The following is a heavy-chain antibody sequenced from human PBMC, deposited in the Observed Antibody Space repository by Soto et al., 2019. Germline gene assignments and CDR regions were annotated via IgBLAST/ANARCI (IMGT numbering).Heavy chain of an antibody. J-gene: IGHJ4*02. CDR3: ARHGSY. CDR2: IYYGGST. CDR1: GGSISSGGYY. V-gene: IGHV4-39*01. Sequence: SETLSLTCTVSGGSISSGGYYWSWIRQHPGKGLEWIGNIYYGGSTYSNPSLKSRLTISLDTSKNQFSLTLTSVTAADTAVYYCARHGSYWGQGTLVTVSS.